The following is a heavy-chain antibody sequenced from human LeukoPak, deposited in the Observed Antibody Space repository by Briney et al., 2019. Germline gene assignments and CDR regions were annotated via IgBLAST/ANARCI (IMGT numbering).Heavy chain of an antibody. CDR2: ISAYNGNT. J-gene: IGHJ3*02. V-gene: IGHV1-18*01. CDR3: ARFYCSGGSCYSAFDI. Sequence: ASVKVSCKASGYTFTSYGISWVRQAPGQGLEWMGWISAYNGNTNYAQKLRGRITMTTDTSTSTAYMELRSLRSDDTAVYYCARFYCSGGSCYSAFDIWGQGTMVTVSS. D-gene: IGHD2-15*01. CDR1: GYTFTSYG.